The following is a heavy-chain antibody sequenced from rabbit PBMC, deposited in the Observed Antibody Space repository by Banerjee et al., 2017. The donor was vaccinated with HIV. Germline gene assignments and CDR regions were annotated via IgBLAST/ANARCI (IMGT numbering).Heavy chain of an antibody. CDR3: ARSAGYGYVTGIYYFNL. J-gene: IGHJ4*01. CDR2: IYAGSSGST. Sequence: QSLEESGGDLVKPGASLTLTCTASGFSFSSSYYMCWVRQAPGKGLEWIACIYAGSSGSTYYASWAKGRFTISKTSSTTVTLQMTSLTAADTATYFCARSAGYGYVTGIYYFNLWGPGTLVTVS. CDR1: GFSFSSSYY. D-gene: IGHD6-1*01. V-gene: IGHV1S40*01.